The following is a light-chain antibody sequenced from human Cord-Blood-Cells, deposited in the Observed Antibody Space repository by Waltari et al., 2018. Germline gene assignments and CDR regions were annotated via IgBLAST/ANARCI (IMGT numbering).Light chain of an antibody. CDR1: QSIRSY. V-gene: IGKV1-39*01. J-gene: IGKJ2*01. CDR3: QQSYSTPYS. Sequence: DIQMTQTPSYLSASVGDRVTITCRASQSIRSYLTRYQQKPGRAPKRLIYAAFSLQSRVPSRFSGSGSGTDFTLTSRSRQPEDFATYYCQQSYSTPYSFGHGTKLEIK. CDR2: AAF.